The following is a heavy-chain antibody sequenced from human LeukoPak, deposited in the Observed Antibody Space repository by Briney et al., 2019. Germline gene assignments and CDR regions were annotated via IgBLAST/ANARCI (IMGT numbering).Heavy chain of an antibody. D-gene: IGHD3-9*01. J-gene: IGHJ6*03. Sequence: RASVKVSCKASGYTFTGYYMHWVRQAPGQGLEWMGWINPNSGGTNYAQKFQGRVTMTRDTSISTAYMELSRLRSDDTAVYYCARDRLRYFDWLGDYYYYYMDVWGKGTTVTISS. CDR1: GYTFTGYY. CDR2: INPNSGGT. CDR3: ARDRLRYFDWLGDYYYYYMDV. V-gene: IGHV1-2*02.